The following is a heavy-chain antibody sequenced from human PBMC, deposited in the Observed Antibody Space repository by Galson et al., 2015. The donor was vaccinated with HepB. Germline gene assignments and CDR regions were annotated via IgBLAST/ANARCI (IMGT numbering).Heavy chain of an antibody. J-gene: IGHJ4*02. D-gene: IGHD3-22*01. CDR3: ARQYDTSGYYAY. CDR2: IIPLFGSQ. V-gene: IGHV1-69*13. Sequence: SVKVSCKASGVTFSSYATSWLRQAPGQGLEWVGGIIPLFGSQNYEQKLQGRVTITADESTSTTYMELSSLRSEDTALYYCARQYDTSGYYAYWGQGTLVTVSS. CDR1: GVTFSSYA.